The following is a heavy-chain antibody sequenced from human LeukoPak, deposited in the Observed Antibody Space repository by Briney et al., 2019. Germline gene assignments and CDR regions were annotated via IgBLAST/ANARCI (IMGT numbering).Heavy chain of an antibody. CDR2: ISSRSDSI. V-gene: IGHV3-21*01. CDR1: GFTFSTYG. J-gene: IGHJ4*02. D-gene: IGHD2-21*01. CDR3: ASGVQHCADGDCYSIY. Sequence: PGGSLRLSRAASGFTFSTYGLNWVRQAPGKGLEWVSSISSRSDSIHYADSLRGRFTVSRDNRKNSLFLQMNSVTAEDTAVYYCASGVQHCADGDCYSIYWGQGTLVTVSS.